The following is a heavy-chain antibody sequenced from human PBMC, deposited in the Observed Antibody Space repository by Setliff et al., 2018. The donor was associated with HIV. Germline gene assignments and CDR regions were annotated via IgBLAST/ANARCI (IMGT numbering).Heavy chain of an antibody. Sequence: PSETLSLTCTVSGGSINSHYWSWIRQPPGKGLEWIGYIYYSGSTNYNPSLKSRVTMSVDTSKNQFSLKLTSVTAADTATYYCARGNWGSIGRFDYWGQGILVTVSS. D-gene: IGHD7-27*01. CDR1: GGSINSHY. J-gene: IGHJ4*02. CDR3: ARGNWGSIGRFDY. V-gene: IGHV4-59*11. CDR2: IYYSGST.